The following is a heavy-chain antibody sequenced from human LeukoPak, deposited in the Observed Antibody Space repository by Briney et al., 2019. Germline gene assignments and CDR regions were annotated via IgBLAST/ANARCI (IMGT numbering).Heavy chain of an antibody. D-gene: IGHD6-13*01. CDR2: IRYDGSNK. Sequence: GGSLRLSCAASGFIFSIYVMLWVRQAAGKGLEWVAFIRYDGSNKYYADSVKGRFTISRDNSKNTLYLQMNSLRAEDTAVYYCARDLAAAGETWGQGTLVTVSS. V-gene: IGHV3-30*02. J-gene: IGHJ5*02. CDR1: GFIFSIYV. CDR3: ARDLAAAGET.